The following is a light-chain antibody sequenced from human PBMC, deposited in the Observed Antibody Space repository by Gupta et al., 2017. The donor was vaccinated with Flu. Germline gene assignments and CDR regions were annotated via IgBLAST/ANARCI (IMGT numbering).Light chain of an antibody. Sequence: EIVLTQSPATLSLSPGERATLFCRASQSIKNNLVWYQQKPGRAPRLLIHDASNRATGTPARFSGSGSGTDFSLIITSREPEDFAVYYCQHRSSRPPAITFGGGSKVEIK. CDR3: QHRSSRPPAIT. CDR2: DAS. V-gene: IGKV3-11*01. CDR1: QSIKNN. J-gene: IGKJ4*01.